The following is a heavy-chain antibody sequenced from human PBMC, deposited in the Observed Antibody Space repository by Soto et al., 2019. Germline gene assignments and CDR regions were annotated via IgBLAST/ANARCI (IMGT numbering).Heavy chain of an antibody. CDR2: INPKSGGT. Sequence: ASVKVSCKAAGYTFTGYYMHWVRQAPGQGLEWMRWINPKSGGTNYAQNLQGRVTMTTDTSTSTAYMELRSLRSDDTAVYYCVRDLDGSGSYYTGYWGPGTLVTVSS. CDR1: GYTFTGYY. D-gene: IGHD3-10*01. V-gene: IGHV1-2*02. J-gene: IGHJ4*02. CDR3: VRDLDGSGSYYTGY.